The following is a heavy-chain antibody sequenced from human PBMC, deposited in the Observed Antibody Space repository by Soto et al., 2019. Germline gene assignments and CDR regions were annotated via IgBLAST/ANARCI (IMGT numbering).Heavy chain of an antibody. CDR1: GFTFSTYP. J-gene: IGHJ6*02. CDR2: ISGSGIST. V-gene: IGHV3-23*01. Sequence: EAQLLESEGGLVQPGGSLRLSCAASGFTFSTYPMSWVRQAPGKGLEWVSGISGSGISTYYTDSVKGRFTISRDNSKNTVFLQMNSLRDEDTAVYYCVKPPVITASYYYYDMDVWGQGTTVTVSS. D-gene: IGHD4-4*01. CDR3: VKPPVITASYYYYDMDV.